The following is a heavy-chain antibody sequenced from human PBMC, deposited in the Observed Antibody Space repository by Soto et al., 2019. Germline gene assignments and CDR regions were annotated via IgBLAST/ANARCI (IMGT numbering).Heavy chain of an antibody. Sequence: QVQLVESGGGLVKPGGSLRLSCAASGFTFSDYYMSWIRQAPGKGLEWVSYISSSSSYTNYADSVKGRFTISRDNAKNSLYLQMNSLRAEDTAVYYCARVHTNAPPGENWFDPWGQGTLVTVSS. D-gene: IGHD2-8*01. J-gene: IGHJ5*02. CDR2: ISSSSSYT. CDR3: ARVHTNAPPGENWFDP. CDR1: GFTFSDYY. V-gene: IGHV3-11*06.